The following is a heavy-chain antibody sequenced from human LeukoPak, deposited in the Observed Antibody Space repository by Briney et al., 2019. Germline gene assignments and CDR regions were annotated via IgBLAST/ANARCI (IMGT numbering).Heavy chain of an antibody. Sequence: PSETLSLTCTVSGYSISSGYYWGWIRQPPGKGLEWIGSIYHSGSTFDNPSLKSRVTISVDTSKNQFSLRLTSVTAADTAVYYCARRFGRKFGERFYYYHYMDVWGKGTTVTISS. V-gene: IGHV4-38-2*02. CDR3: ARRFGRKFGERFYYYHYMDV. CDR1: GYSISSGYY. CDR2: IYHSGST. D-gene: IGHD3-10*01. J-gene: IGHJ6*03.